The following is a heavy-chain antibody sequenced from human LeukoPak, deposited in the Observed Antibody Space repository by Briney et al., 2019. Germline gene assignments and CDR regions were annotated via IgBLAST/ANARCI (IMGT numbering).Heavy chain of an antibody. Sequence: PGGSLRLSCAASGFTFSSYGMHWVRQAPGKGLEWVAFIRYDGSNKYYADSVKGRFTISRDNAKNSLYLQMNSLRAEDTAVYYCARDFLGPGKEDGYKFPPYFDYWGQGTLVTVSS. CDR2: IRYDGSNK. CDR1: GFTFSSYG. D-gene: IGHD5-24*01. V-gene: IGHV3-30*02. CDR3: ARDFLGPGKEDGYKFPPYFDY. J-gene: IGHJ4*02.